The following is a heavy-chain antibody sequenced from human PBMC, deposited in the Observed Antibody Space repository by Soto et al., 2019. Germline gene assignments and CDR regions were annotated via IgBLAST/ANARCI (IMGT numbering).Heavy chain of an antibody. CDR1: GGTFSSYA. Sequence: QVQLVQSGAEVKKPGSSVKVSCKASGGTFSSYAISWARQAPGQGLEWMGGIIPIFGTANYAQKFQGRVTITADDSTSTAYMELSSLRSEDTAVYYCARDREYCSSTSCHNWFDPWGQGTLVTVSS. CDR3: ARDREYCSSTSCHNWFDP. V-gene: IGHV1-69*01. CDR2: IIPIFGTA. D-gene: IGHD2-2*01. J-gene: IGHJ5*02.